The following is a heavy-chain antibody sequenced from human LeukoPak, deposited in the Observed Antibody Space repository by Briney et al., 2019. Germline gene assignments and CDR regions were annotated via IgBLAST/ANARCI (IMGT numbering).Heavy chain of an antibody. J-gene: IGHJ5*02. V-gene: IGHV3-23*01. CDR2: VTGSASST. Sequence: PGGSLRLSCAGSGFTFRSYAMSWVRQAPGKGLEWVSGVTGSASSTCYADSVKGRFTISRDNSKNILYLQMNSLRVEDTAVYYCAKGWYNGPNWFDPWGQGTLVTVSS. CDR3: AKGWYNGPNWFDP. D-gene: IGHD1-14*01. CDR1: GFTFRSYA.